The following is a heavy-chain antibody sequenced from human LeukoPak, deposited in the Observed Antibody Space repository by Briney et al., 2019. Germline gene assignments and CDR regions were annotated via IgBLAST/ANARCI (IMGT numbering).Heavy chain of an antibody. J-gene: IGHJ4*02. CDR1: GDSINSGSYY. CDR3: ARGNSSSWPLDY. CDR2: IYTSGIT. V-gene: IGHV4-61*02. D-gene: IGHD6-13*01. Sequence: SQTPSLTCTVSGDSINSGSYYWSWIRQPAGKGLEWIGRIYTSGITNYIPSLKSRVTMSLDTSKNQFSLKLTSVTAADTAVYYCARGNSSSWPLDYWGQGTLVTVSS.